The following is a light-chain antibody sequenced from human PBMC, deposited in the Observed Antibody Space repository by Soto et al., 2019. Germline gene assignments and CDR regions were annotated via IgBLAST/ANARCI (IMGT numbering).Light chain of an antibody. Sequence: TVMTQSPGTLSVSPGERATISCWASQAISYNVAWYQHFPGQAPRLLIHGASTRANGVPARFSGSGSGTEFTLTITSVQFEDFATYYCQQYNDWPPNYTFGRGTRLEI. CDR2: GAS. V-gene: IGKV3-15*01. CDR1: QAISYN. CDR3: QQYNDWPPNYT. J-gene: IGKJ2*01.